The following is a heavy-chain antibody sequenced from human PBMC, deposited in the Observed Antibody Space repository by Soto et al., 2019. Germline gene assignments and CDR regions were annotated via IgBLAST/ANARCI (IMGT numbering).Heavy chain of an antibody. CDR3: AKGGDYWNDYYYYGMGV. CDR2: ISGSGGST. Sequence: GGSLRLSCAASGFTFSSYAMSWVRQAPGKGLEWVSAISGSGGSTYYADSVKGRFTISRDNSKNTLYLQMNSLRAEDTAVYYCAKGGDYWNDYYYYGMGVWGQGTTVTVSS. CDR1: GFTFSSYA. V-gene: IGHV3-23*01. J-gene: IGHJ6*02. D-gene: IGHD1-1*01.